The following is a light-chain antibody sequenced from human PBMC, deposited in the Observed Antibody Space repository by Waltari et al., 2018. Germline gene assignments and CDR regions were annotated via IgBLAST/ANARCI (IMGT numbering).Light chain of an antibody. CDR1: QSLLHSNGNTY. J-gene: IGKJ2*03. CDR3: MQTTKDPYS. Sequence: DIVMTQTPLSLPVTPGEPASISCRSSQSLLHSNGNTYLHWYLQKPGQSPRHLIYKLTNRQSGVPDRFSGSGSGTDFTLKISRVEPEDVGVYYCMQTTKDPYSFGQGTKVGIK. CDR2: KLT. V-gene: IGKV2-40*01.